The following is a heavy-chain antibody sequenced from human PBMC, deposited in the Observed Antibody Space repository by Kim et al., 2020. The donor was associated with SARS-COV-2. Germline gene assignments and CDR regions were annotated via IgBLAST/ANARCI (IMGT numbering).Heavy chain of an antibody. Sequence: GGSLRLSCAASGFTFTNYAMTWVRQAPGKGLDWVSALSAGGRSTYYADSVKGRFTISRDNSKNTLSLQMNSLTAEDTAVYYCAKAYGGYWYFDLWGRDTLVTVSS. CDR3: AKAYGGYWYFDL. CDR1: GFTFTNYA. V-gene: IGHV3-23*01. CDR2: LSAGGRST. D-gene: IGHD3-10*01. J-gene: IGHJ2*01.